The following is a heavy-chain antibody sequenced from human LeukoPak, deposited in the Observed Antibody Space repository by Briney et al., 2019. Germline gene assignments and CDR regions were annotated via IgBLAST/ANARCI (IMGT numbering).Heavy chain of an antibody. D-gene: IGHD6-6*01. V-gene: IGHV1-69*02. CDR3: ARTPLSSSCHFDY. J-gene: IGHJ4*02. CDR2: IIPILGIA. Sequence: ASVKVSCKASGGTFSSYTISWVRQAPGQGLEWMGRIIPILGIANYAQKFQGRVTITADKSTSTTYMELSSLRSEDTAVYYCARTPLSSSCHFDYWGQGTLVTVSS. CDR1: GGTFSSYT.